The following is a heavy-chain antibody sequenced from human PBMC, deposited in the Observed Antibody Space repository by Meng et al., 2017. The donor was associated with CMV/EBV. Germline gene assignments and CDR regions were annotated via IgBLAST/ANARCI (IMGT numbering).Heavy chain of an antibody. D-gene: IGHD4/OR15-4a*01. CDR2: ISSSSSYI. V-gene: IGHV3-21*01. CDR3: ARDSHYDALY. CDR1: GFTFSSYS. J-gene: IGHJ4*02. Sequence: VQLVESGGGVVQPGRYLSLSCAASGFTFSSYSMNWVRQAPGKGLEWVSSISSSSSYIYYADSVKGRFTISRDNAKNSLYLQMNSLRAEDTAVNYCARDSHYDALYWGQGTLVTVSS.